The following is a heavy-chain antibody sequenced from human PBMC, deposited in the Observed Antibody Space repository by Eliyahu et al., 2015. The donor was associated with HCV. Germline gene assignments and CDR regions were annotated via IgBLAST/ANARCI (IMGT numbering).Heavy chain of an antibody. CDR3: ARELGGTTYFDY. CDR2: INIRDGKT. CDR1: GYTFTSYY. D-gene: IGHD1-1*01. Sequence: QVQLVQSGAEVKKPGAPVKVSCKASGYTFTSYYMHWVRQAPGQGLEWMGVINIRDGKTIYAEKFQGRVTMTRDTSTRTVYMDLSSLGSEDTAVYFCARELGGTTYFDYWGQGTLVTVSS. V-gene: IGHV1-46*01. J-gene: IGHJ4*02.